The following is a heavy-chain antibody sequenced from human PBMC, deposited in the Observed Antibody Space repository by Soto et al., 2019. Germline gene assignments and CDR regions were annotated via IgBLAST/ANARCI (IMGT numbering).Heavy chain of an antibody. D-gene: IGHD1-26*01. V-gene: IGHV3-33*01. Sequence: QVQLVESGGGVVQPGRSLRLSCAASGFTFSSYGMHWVRQAPGKGREWVAVIWYDGSNKYYADSVKGRFTISRDNSKNTLYLQMNSLRAEDTAVYYCARVSEGGSYYGGLDYWGQGTLVTVSS. CDR2: IWYDGSNK. CDR3: ARVSEGGSYYGGLDY. J-gene: IGHJ4*02. CDR1: GFTFSSYG.